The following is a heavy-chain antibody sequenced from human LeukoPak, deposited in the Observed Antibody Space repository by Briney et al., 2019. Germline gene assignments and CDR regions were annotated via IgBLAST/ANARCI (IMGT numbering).Heavy chain of an antibody. CDR1: GYTLTELS. Sequence: GASVKVSCKVSGYTLTELSMHWVRQAPGKGLEWMGGLDPEDGETIYAQKFQGRVTMTEDTSTDTAYMELSSLRSEDTAVYYCATDPIVGATHGDYWGQGTLVTVSS. CDR2: LDPEDGET. CDR3: ATDPIVGATHGDY. V-gene: IGHV1-24*01. J-gene: IGHJ4*02. D-gene: IGHD1-26*01.